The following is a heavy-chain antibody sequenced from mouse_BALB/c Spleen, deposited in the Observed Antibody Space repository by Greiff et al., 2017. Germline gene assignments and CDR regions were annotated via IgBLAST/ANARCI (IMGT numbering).Heavy chain of an antibody. J-gene: IGHJ1*01. CDR1: GYAFTNYL. CDR2: INPGSGGT. D-gene: IGHD2-1*01. Sequence: QVQLKESGAELVRPGTSVKVSCKASGYAFTNYLIEWVKQRPGQGLEWIGVINPGSGGTNYNEKFKGKATLTADKSSSTAYMQLSSLTSDDSAVYFCARRGGNGYFDVWGAGTTVTVSS. CDR3: ARRGGNGYFDV. V-gene: IGHV1-54*01.